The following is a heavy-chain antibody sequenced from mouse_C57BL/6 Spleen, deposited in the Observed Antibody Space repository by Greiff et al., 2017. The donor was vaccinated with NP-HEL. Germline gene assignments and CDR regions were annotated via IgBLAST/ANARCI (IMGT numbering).Heavy chain of an antibody. D-gene: IGHD2-2*01. Sequence: QVQLQQSGAELVKPGASVKMSCKASGYTFTSYWITWVKQRPGQGLEWIGDIYPGSGSTNYNEKFKSKATLTVDTSSSTAYLQLSSLTSEDSAVYYCARVVTTFDYWGPGTTLTVSS. CDR2: IYPGSGST. CDR3: ARVVTTFDY. V-gene: IGHV1-55*01. J-gene: IGHJ2*01. CDR1: GYTFTSYW.